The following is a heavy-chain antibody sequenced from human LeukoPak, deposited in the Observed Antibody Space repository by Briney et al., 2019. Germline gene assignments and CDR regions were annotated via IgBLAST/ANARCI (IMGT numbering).Heavy chain of an antibody. V-gene: IGHV4-61*10. D-gene: IGHD7-27*01. CDR3: ARYWGAIGSDYYYYYYMDV. CDR1: GGSISSGSYY. CDR2: IYYSGST. Sequence: SQTLSLTCTVSGGSISSGSYYWSWIRQPAGKGLEWIGYIYYSGSTNYNPSLKSRVTISVDTSKNQFSLKLSSVTAADTAVYYCARYWGAIGSDYYYYYYMDVWGKGTTVTVSS. J-gene: IGHJ6*03.